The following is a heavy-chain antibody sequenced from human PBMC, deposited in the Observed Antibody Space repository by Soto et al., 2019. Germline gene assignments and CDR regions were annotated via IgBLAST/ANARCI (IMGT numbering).Heavy chain of an antibody. CDR3: ARRRGFPYYYGMDV. V-gene: IGHV4-30-2*01. Sequence: QLQLQESGSGLVKPSQTLSLTCAVSGGSISSGGYSWSWIRQPPGKGLEWIGYIYHSGSTYYNPSLKSRVPISVDRSKNQFSRKLSSVTAADTAVYYCARRRGFPYYYGMDVWGQGTTVTVSS. CDR2: IYHSGST. D-gene: IGHD5-12*01. CDR1: GGSISSGGYS. J-gene: IGHJ6*02.